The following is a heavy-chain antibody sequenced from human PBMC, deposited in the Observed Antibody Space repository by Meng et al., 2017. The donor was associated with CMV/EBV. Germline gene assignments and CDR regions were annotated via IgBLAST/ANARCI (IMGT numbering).Heavy chain of an antibody. V-gene: IGHV4-39*07. CDR1: GGSISSSNYY. Sequence: GSLRLSCTVSGGSISSSNYYWGWIRQPPGKGLEWIGSIYYSGSTYYNPSLKSRVTISVDTSKNQFSLKLSSVTAADTAVYYCARDGPVTMIVVGNWFDPWGQGTLVTVSS. CDR3: ARDGPVTMIVVGNWFDP. D-gene: IGHD3-22*01. J-gene: IGHJ5*02. CDR2: IYYSGST.